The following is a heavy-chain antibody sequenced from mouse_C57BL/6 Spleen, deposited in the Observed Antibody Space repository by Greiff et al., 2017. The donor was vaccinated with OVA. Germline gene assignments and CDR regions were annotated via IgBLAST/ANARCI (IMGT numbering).Heavy chain of an antibody. Sequence: VQLKESGPELVKPGASVKISCKASGYSFTDYNMNWVKQSNGKSLEWIGVINPNYGTTSYNQKFKGKATLTVDQSSSTAYMQLNSLTSADSAVYYFSNYYGSSLYYAMAYWGQGTSVTVSS. J-gene: IGHJ4*01. CDR2: INPNYGTT. D-gene: IGHD1-1*01. CDR3: SNYYGSSLYYAMAY. CDR1: GYSFTDYN. V-gene: IGHV1-39*01.